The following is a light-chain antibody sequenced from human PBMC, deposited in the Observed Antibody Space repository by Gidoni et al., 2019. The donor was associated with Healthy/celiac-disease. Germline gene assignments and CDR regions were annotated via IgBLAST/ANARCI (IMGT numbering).Light chain of an antibody. CDR2: QDS. V-gene: IGLV3-1*01. CDR3: QAWDSSTVV. CDR1: KMGDKY. Sequence: SYELPQPPSVSVSPGQTASITCSGDKMGDKYACWYQQKPGQSPVLVIYQDSKRPSGIPERFSGSNSGNTATLTLSGTQAMDEADYYCQAWDSSTVVFGGGTKLTVL. J-gene: IGLJ2*01.